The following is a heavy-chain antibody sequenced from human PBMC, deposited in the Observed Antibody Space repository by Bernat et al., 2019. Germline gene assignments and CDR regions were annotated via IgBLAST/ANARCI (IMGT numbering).Heavy chain of an antibody. CDR2: IKKDGSEK. CDR1: GFTFSSYW. CDR3: ARVSGIVVPWAAFDI. J-gene: IGHJ3*02. D-gene: IGHD2-2*01. Sequence: EVQLVESGGGLVQPGGSLRLSCAASGFTFSSYWMSWVRQAPGKGLEWVANIKKDGSEKYYLDSVKGRFTISRDNAKNSLYLQMNSLRAEDTAVYYCARVSGIVVPWAAFDIWGQGTMVTVSS. V-gene: IGHV3-7*03.